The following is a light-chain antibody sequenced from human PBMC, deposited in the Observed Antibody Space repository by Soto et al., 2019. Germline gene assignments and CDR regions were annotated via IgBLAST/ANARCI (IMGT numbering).Light chain of an antibody. CDR3: QQYNSWVT. V-gene: IGKV3-15*01. Sequence: EIVLTQSPGTLSLSPGERATLSCRASQSVSNNYLAWYQQKPGQAPRLLIYGASTRATGVPARFSGSGSGTEFTLTISSLQSEDFAVYYCQQYNSWVTFGGGTKVDIK. J-gene: IGKJ4*01. CDR1: QSVSNN. CDR2: GAS.